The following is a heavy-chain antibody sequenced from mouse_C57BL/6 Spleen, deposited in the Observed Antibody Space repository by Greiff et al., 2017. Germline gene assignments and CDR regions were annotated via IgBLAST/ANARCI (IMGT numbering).Heavy chain of an antibody. CDR3: ARHDDGYYGY. CDR1: GFTFSSYT. V-gene: IGHV5-9*01. Sequence: DVMLVESGGGLVKPGGSLKLSCAASGFTFSSYTMSWVRQTPEKRLEWVATISGGGGNTYYPDSVKGRFTISRDNAKNTLYLQMSSLRSEDTALYYCARHDDGYYGYWGKGTTLTVSS. CDR2: ISGGGGNT. J-gene: IGHJ2*01. D-gene: IGHD2-3*01.